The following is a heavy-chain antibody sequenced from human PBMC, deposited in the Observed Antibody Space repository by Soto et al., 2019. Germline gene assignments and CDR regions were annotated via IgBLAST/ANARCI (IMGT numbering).Heavy chain of an antibody. CDR2: IIPIFGTA. CDR1: GGTFSSYA. V-gene: IGHV1-69*13. J-gene: IGHJ6*02. D-gene: IGHD3-10*01. Sequence: GASVKVSCKASGGTFSSYAISWVRQAPGQGLEWMGGIIPIFGTANYAQKFQGRVTITADESTSTAYMELSSLRSEDTAVYYCAREGNYYGSGSYYYYYYGMDVWGQGTTVTVSS. CDR3: AREGNYYGSGSYYYYYYGMDV.